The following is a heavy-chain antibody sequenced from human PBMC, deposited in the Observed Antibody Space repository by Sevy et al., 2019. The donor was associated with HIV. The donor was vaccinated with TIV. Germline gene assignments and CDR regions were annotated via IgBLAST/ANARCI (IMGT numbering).Heavy chain of an antibody. CDR1: GFTFSSYS. V-gene: IGHV3-48*02. J-gene: IGHJ6*02. Sequence: GGSPRLSCAASGFTFSSYSMNWVRQAPGKGLEWVSYISSSSSTIYYADSVKGRFTISRDNAKNSLYLQMNSLRDEDXXXXXXXXXXXXXXXXXXXXYYGMDVWGQGTTVTVSS. CDR2: ISSSSSTI. CDR3: XXXXXXXXXXXXXXYYGMDV.